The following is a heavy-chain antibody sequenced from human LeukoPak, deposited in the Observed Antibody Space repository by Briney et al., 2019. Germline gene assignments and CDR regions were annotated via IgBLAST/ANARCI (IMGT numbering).Heavy chain of an antibody. CDR2: IYTSGNT. CDR3: ARLFDYYYMDV. J-gene: IGHJ6*03. D-gene: IGHD3-3*01. V-gene: IGHV4-4*07. CDR1: GASISGYF. Sequence: PSETLSLTCTVSGASISGYFWTWIRQPAGKGLEWIGRIYTSGNTNYNPSLKSRVTMSLDTSKNHFSLKLSSVTAADTAVYYCARLFDYYYMDVWGKGTTVTVSS.